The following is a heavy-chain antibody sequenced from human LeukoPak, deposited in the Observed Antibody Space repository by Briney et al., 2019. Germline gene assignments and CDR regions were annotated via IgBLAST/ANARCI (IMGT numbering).Heavy chain of an antibody. CDR2: ISYDGTKK. J-gene: IGHJ4*02. CDR1: GFTYSSFG. D-gene: IGHD6-25*01. Sequence: PGGSLRLSCGASGFTYSSFGMHWVRQAPGKGLEWVAGISYDGTKKYFADSVRGRFTVSRDNSENTLYLHMNSLRPEDTAVYYCAREAFSSAWYFDYRGQGTLVTVSS. CDR3: AREAFSSAWYFDY. V-gene: IGHV3-30*03.